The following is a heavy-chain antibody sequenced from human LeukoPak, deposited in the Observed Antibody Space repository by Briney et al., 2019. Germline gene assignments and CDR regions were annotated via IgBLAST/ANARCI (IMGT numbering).Heavy chain of an antibody. J-gene: IGHJ4*02. CDR1: GGSISSYY. CDR2: IYTSGST. Sequence: PSETLSLTCTVSGGSISSYYWSWIRQPAGKGLEWIGRIYTSGSTNYNPSLKSRVTMSVDTSKNQFSLKLSSVTAADTAVYYCARERVYYDSSGYYYRNFDYWGQGTLVTVSS. CDR3: ARERVYYDSSGYYYRNFDY. D-gene: IGHD3-22*01. V-gene: IGHV4-4*07.